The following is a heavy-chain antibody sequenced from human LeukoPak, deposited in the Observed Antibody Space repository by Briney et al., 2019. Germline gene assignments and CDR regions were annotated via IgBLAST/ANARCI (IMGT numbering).Heavy chain of an antibody. CDR1: GFTVSSNY. Sequence: GGSLRLSCAASGFTVSSNYMSWVRQAPGKGLEWVSVIYSGGSTYYADSVKGRFTISRDNSKNTLYFQMNSLRAEDTAVYYCARGITMTDYYYYGMDVWGQGTTVTVSS. CDR2: IYSGGST. CDR3: ARGITMTDYYYYGMDV. J-gene: IGHJ6*02. V-gene: IGHV3-53*01. D-gene: IGHD3-22*01.